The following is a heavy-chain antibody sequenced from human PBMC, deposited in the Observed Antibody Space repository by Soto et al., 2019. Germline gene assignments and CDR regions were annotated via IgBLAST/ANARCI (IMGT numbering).Heavy chain of an antibody. CDR1: GGTFSSYA. D-gene: IGHD5-18*01. CDR3: ARDSSAPAMVENWFDP. V-gene: IGHV1-69*01. CDR2: IIPIFGTA. J-gene: IGHJ5*02. Sequence: QVQLVQSGAEVKKPGSSVKVSCKASGGTFSSYAISWVRQAPGQGLEWMGGIIPIFGTANYAQKFQGRVTITADESTSTAYMELSSLGSEDMAVYYCARDSSAPAMVENWFDPWGQVTLVTVSS.